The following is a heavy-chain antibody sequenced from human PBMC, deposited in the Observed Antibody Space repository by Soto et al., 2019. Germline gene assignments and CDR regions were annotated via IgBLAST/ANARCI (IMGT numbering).Heavy chain of an antibody. CDR3: AIDWWDEPSGKETVIQFVY. D-gene: IGHD1-26*01. CDR1: GFAFSNYG. J-gene: IGHJ4*02. V-gene: IGHV3-33*01. CDR2: IWSDGTKK. Sequence: QVHLVESGGGVFQPGRSLTLSCTASGFAFSNYGIHWVRQAPGRGREWVSVIWSDGTKKFYACSLRGRFTICRDNSKITLSLQMNSLRAEDTAVYYCAIDWWDEPSGKETVIQFVYWGQWTLVTVSS.